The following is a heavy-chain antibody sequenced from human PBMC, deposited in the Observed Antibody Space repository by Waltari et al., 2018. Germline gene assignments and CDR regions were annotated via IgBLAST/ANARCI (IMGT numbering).Heavy chain of an antibody. J-gene: IGHJ3*01. CDR1: GYTFISYD. D-gene: IGHD1-1*01. Sequence: QVQLVQSGAEVKKPGASVRVSCKASGYTFISYDINWVRQVPGQGLEWMGWINPNTGAARFAQNFQDRVTMTRSTSETTAYMEISDLTSHDTAVYYCARGDNWNDRLDFWGQGTKVTVSS. V-gene: IGHV1-8*01. CDR2: INPNTGAA. CDR3: ARGDNWNDRLDF.